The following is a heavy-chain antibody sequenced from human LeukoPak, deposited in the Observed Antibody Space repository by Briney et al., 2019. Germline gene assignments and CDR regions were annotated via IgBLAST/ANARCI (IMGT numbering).Heavy chain of an antibody. Sequence: SETLSLTCTVSGGSISSSSYYWGWIRQPPGKGLEWIGSIYYSGSTYYNPSLKSRVTISVDTSKNQFSLKLSSVTAADTAVYYCARGPTDDDYPMDVWGKGTTVTISS. D-gene: IGHD3-16*01. CDR3: ARGPTDDDYPMDV. J-gene: IGHJ6*03. V-gene: IGHV4-39*07. CDR2: IYYSGST. CDR1: GGSISSSSYY.